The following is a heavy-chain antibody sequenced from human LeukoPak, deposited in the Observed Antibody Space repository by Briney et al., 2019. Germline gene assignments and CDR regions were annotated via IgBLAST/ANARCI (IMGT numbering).Heavy chain of an antibody. D-gene: IGHD6-13*01. CDR2: IYYSGST. CDR1: GGSISSGDYY. J-gene: IGHJ6*03. Sequence: SETLSLTCTVSGGSISSGDYYWSWIRQPPGEGLEWIGYIYYSGSTYYNPSLKSRVTISVDTSKNQFSLKLSSVTAADTAVYYCARCIAADYMDVWGKGTTVTVSS. CDR3: ARCIAADYMDV. V-gene: IGHV4-30-4*08.